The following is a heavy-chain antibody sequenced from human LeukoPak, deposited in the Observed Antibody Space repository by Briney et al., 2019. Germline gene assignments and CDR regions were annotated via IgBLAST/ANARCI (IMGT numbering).Heavy chain of an antibody. J-gene: IGHJ4*02. CDR3: ARVQTDMGATTEVVDY. CDR2: IYSGGST. Sequence: PGGSLRLSCAASGFTVSSNYMSWVRQAPGKGLEWVSVIYSGGSTYYADSVKGRFTISRDNAKNSLYLQMNSLRAEDTAVYYCARVQTDMGATTEVVDYWGQGTLVTVSS. V-gene: IGHV3-53*01. D-gene: IGHD1-26*01. CDR1: GFTVSSNY.